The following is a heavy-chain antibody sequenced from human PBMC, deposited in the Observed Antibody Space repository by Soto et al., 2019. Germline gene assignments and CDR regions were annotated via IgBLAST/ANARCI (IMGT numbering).Heavy chain of an antibody. CDR3: ARDIYYDASGYFDY. V-gene: IGHV3-74*01. J-gene: IGHJ4*02. CDR2: INSDGSST. D-gene: IGHD3-22*01. CDR1: GFAFSNYW. Sequence: GGSLRLSCAASGFAFSNYWMHWVRQAPGKGLVWVSRINSDGSSTTYADSVKGRFTISRDNAKKTLYLHMNGLSAEDTAVYFCARDIYYDASGYFDYWGQGTQVTVSS.